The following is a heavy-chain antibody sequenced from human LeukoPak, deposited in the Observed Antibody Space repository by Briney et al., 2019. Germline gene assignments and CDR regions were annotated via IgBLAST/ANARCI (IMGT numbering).Heavy chain of an antibody. J-gene: IGHJ4*02. Sequence: GGSLRLSCAASGVTFSSYWMSWVRQAPGKGLEWVANIKEDGSEKYYVDSVKGRFTISRDNSKNTLYLQMNSLRAEDTAVYYCAKDLVEYSSSFWGQGTLVTVSS. CDR1: GVTFSSYW. D-gene: IGHD6-6*01. CDR3: AKDLVEYSSSF. V-gene: IGHV3-7*03. CDR2: IKEDGSEK.